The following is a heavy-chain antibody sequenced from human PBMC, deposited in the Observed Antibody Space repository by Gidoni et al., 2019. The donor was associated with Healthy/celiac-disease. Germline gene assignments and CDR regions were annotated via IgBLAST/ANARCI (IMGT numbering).Heavy chain of an antibody. J-gene: IGHJ5*02. Sequence: EVQLVESGGGLVQPGRSLRLSCAASGFTFDDYAMHWVRQAPGKGLEWVSGISWNSGSIGYADSVKGRFTISRDNAKNSLYLQMNSLRAEDTALYYCAKSPDYGSWFDPWGQGTLVTVSS. D-gene: IGHD4-17*01. CDR2: ISWNSGSI. V-gene: IGHV3-9*01. CDR1: GFTFDDYA. CDR3: AKSPDYGSWFDP.